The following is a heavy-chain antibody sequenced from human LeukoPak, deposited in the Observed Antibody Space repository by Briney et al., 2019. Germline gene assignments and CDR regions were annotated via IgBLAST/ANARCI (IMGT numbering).Heavy chain of an antibody. Sequence: GGSLRLSCAASGFTFSSYSMNGVRQAPGKGLEWVSSISSSSSYIYYADSVKGRFTISRDNAKNSLYLQMNSLRAEDTAVYYCARDSRVQLWLRTQSRFDYWGQGTLVTVSS. CDR1: GFTFSSYS. J-gene: IGHJ4*02. V-gene: IGHV3-21*01. CDR3: ARDSRVQLWLRTQSRFDY. CDR2: ISSSSSYI. D-gene: IGHD5-18*01.